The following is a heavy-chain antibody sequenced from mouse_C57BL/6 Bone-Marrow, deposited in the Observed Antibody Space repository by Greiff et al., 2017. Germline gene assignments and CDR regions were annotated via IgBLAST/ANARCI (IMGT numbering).Heavy chain of an antibody. CDR1: GFSLTSYG. V-gene: IGHV2-2*01. Sequence: QVQLQQSGPGLVQPSQSLSITCTVSGFSLTSYGVHWVRQSPGKGLEWLGVIWSGGSTDYNAAFISRLSISKDNSKSQVFFKMNSLQADDTAIYYCARMFYYDYDGAFAYWGQGTLVTVSA. CDR2: IWSGGST. CDR3: ARMFYYDYDGAFAY. D-gene: IGHD2-4*01. J-gene: IGHJ3*01.